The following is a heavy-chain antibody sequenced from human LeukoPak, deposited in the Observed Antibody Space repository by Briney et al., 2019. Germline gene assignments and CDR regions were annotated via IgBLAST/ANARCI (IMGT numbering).Heavy chain of an antibody. V-gene: IGHV3-9*01. CDR1: GFTFDDYA. CDR2: ISWNSGSI. CDR3: AKALSRYCSSTSCCTLGY. Sequence: GGSLRLSCAASGFTFDDYAMHWVRQAPGKGLEWVSGISWNSGSIGYADSVKGRFTISRDNAKNSLYLQMNSLRAEDTAVYYCAKALSRYCSSTSCCTLGYWGQGTLVTVSS. D-gene: IGHD2-2*02. J-gene: IGHJ4*02.